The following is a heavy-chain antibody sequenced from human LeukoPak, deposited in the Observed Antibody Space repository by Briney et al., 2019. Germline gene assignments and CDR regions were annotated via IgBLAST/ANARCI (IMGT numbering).Heavy chain of an antibody. Sequence: GGSLRLSCAASGFTFSTYWMSWVRQAPGKGLEWVANIKQDGSEKYYVDSVKGRFTISRGNAKNSLYLRMNSLRAEDTAMYYCARDSAGNDYWGQGTPVTVSS. V-gene: IGHV3-7*01. CDR2: IKQDGSEK. CDR3: ARDSAGNDY. J-gene: IGHJ4*02. CDR1: GFTFSTYW. D-gene: IGHD6-13*01.